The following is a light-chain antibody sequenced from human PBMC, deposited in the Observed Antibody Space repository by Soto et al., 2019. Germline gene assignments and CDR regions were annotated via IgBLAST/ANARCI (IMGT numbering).Light chain of an antibody. CDR3: SSLTTSFTYV. CDR2: EVS. J-gene: IGLJ1*01. V-gene: IGLV2-14*01. CDR1: SSDVGAYNY. Sequence: QSSLTQPTSLSGSPGQSGAISCTGTSSDVGAYNYISWYQQHPGKAPKLLLSEVSNRPSGVSDRFSGSKSGNTASLTISGLQAEDEADYYCSSLTTSFTYVFGTGTKVTVL.